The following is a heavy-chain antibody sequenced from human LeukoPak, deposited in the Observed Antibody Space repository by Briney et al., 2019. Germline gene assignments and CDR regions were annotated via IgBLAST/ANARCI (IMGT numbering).Heavy chain of an antibody. CDR1: GDSVSSNSAA. D-gene: IGHD6-19*01. CDR2: TYYGSKWYN. J-gene: IGHJ4*02. V-gene: IGHV6-1*01. Sequence: SQTLSLTCAISGDSVSSNSAAWNWIRQSPSRGLEWLGRTYYGSKWYNDYAVSVKSRITINPDTSKNQFSLQLNSVTPEDTAVYYCARGPPSAVAGNSFDYGCQGTLYTVSS. CDR3: ARGPPSAVAGNSFDY.